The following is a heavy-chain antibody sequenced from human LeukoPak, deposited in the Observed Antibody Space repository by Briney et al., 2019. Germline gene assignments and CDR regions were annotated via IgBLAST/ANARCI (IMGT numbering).Heavy chain of an antibody. J-gene: IGHJ2*01. D-gene: IGHD3-22*01. Sequence: ASVKVSCKASGYTFTYFYMHWLRQAPGQRLEWMGVIHPSGGSTSYAQKFQGRVTMTTDTSTSTVYMELSSLRSEDTALYYCARITMTTSGWYFDLWGRGTLVTVSS. CDR2: IHPSGGST. CDR1: GYTFTYFY. V-gene: IGHV1-46*01. CDR3: ARITMTTSGWYFDL.